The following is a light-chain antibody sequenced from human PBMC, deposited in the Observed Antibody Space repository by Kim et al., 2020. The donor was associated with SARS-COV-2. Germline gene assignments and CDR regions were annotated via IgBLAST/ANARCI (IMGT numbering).Light chain of an antibody. CDR1: SLRSYY. Sequence: SSELTQDPAVSVALGQTVRITCQGDSLRSYYASWYQQKSGQAPVLVIYGKNNRPSGIPDRFSGSSSGNTASLTITGAQAEDEADYYCNSRDSSGNRVVFG. CDR2: GKN. CDR3: NSRDSSGNRVV. V-gene: IGLV3-19*01. J-gene: IGLJ2*01.